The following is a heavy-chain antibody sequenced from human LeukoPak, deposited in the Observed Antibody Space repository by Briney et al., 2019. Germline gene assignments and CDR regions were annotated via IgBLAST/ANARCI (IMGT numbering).Heavy chain of an antibody. J-gene: IGHJ4*02. Sequence: PSETLSPTCAVSGGSISSGGYSWSWIRQPPGKGLEWIGYIYHSGSTYYNPSLKSRVTISVDRSKNQFSLKLSSVTAADTAVYYCARLDYYYFDYWGQGTLVTVSS. CDR1: GGSISSGGYS. CDR2: IYHSGST. V-gene: IGHV4-30-2*01. D-gene: IGHD2/OR15-2a*01. CDR3: ARLDYYYFDY.